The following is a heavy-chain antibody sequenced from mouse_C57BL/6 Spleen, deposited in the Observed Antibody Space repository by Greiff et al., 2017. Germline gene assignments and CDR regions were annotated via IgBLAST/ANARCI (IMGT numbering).Heavy chain of an antibody. CDR1: GYAFSSSW. CDR2: IYPGDGDT. J-gene: IGHJ2*01. D-gene: IGHD2-4*01. CDR3: ARLGIYYDYGVFYFDY. Sequence: VQLQQSGPELVKPGASVKISCKASGYAFSSSWMNWVKQRPGKGLEWIGRIYPGDGDTNYNGKFKGKATLTADKSSSTAYMQLSSLTSEDSAVYFCARLGIYYDYGVFYFDYWGQGTTRTVSS. V-gene: IGHV1-82*01.